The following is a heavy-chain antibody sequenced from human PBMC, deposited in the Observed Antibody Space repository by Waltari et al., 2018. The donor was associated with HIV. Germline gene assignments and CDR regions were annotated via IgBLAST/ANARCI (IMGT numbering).Heavy chain of an antibody. CDR2: MNPNNGNT. V-gene: IGHV1-8*01. J-gene: IGHJ4*02. CDR3: ARSIRGGDVDY. CDR1: GYTFTTYD. D-gene: IGHD3-10*01. Sequence: QVQLVQSGAEVKKPGASVKVSCKASGYTFTTYDINWVRQATGQGLEWMGWMNPNNGNTGYAQKFQGRFAMTRDTSISTAYLELDSLRSEDTAVYYCARSIRGGDVDYWGQGTLVTVSS.